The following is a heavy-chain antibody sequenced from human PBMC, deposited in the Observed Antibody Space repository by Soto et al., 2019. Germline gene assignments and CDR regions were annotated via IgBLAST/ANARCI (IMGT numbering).Heavy chain of an antibody. D-gene: IGHD6-6*01. CDR3: ARGRVAAYFDY. V-gene: IGHV4-34*01. CDR1: GGSFSGYY. J-gene: IGHJ4*02. Sequence: QSQTLSLTCAVYGGSFSGYYWSWIRQPPGKGLEWIGEINHSGSTNYNPSLKSRVTISVDTSKNQFSLKLGSVTAADTAVYYCARGRVAAYFDYWGQGTLVTVSS. CDR2: INHSGST.